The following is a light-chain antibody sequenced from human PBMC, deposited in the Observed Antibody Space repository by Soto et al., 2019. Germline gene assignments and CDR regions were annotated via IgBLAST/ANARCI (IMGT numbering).Light chain of an antibody. Sequence: QSVLTQPRSVSGSPGPSVTISCAGTSSYVGGYNYVSWYQQHPGKAPKLMIYDVTKRPSGVPDRFSGSKSGNTASLTISGLQAEDEADYYCCSYAGSYTVVFGGGTKVTVL. CDR3: CSYAGSYTVV. CDR2: DVT. J-gene: IGLJ2*01. CDR1: SSYVGGYNY. V-gene: IGLV2-11*01.